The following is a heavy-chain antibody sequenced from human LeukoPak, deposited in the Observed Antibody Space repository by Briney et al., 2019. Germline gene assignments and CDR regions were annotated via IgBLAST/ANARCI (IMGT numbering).Heavy chain of an antibody. CDR2: INPNSGCT. V-gene: IGHV1-2*02. J-gene: IGHJ6*02. D-gene: IGHD3-22*01. Sequence: TVKVSCTASGYTFTGYYMHWVRQAPGQGLEWIGWINPNSGCTNYAPKFQARVTMTRDTSISTAYMQLSRLRSDDTAVYSCARWVTMIVGHYGMGVWGQGTTVTVSS. CDR3: ARWVTMIVGHYGMGV. CDR1: GYTFTGYY.